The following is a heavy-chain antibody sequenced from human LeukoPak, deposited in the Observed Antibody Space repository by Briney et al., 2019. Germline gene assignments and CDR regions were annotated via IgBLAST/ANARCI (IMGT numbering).Heavy chain of an antibody. J-gene: IGHJ4*02. D-gene: IGHD4-11*01. Sequence: GGTLRLPCITSGFTFSHYAMHWVRQPPGKGMECVVDIWNDGSDKYYGDSAKGRFHIYRDNSQKTVYLQMSSLRVEDTAVYYCAKDAERGFDFSISLQSWGQGTLVTVSS. CDR2: IWNDGSDK. CDR3: AKDAERGFDFSISLQS. V-gene: IGHV3-33*06. CDR1: GFTFSHYA.